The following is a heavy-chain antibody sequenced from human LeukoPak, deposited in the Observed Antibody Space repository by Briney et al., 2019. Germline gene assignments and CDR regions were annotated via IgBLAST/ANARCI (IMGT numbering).Heavy chain of an antibody. CDR2: ISSSSSYI. D-gene: IGHD3-16*02. CDR3: ARAKDDYVWGSYRFPKTKFDP. V-gene: IGHV3-21*04. J-gene: IGHJ5*02. CDR1: GFTFSSYS. Sequence: GGSLRLSCAASGFTFSSYSMNWVRQAPGKGLEWVSSISSSSSYIYYADSVKGRFTISRDNAKNSLHLQMNSLRAADTAVYYCARAKDDYVWGSYRFPKTKFDPWGQGTLVTVSS.